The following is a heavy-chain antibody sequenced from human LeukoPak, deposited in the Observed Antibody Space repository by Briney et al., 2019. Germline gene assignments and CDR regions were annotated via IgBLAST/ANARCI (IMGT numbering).Heavy chain of an antibody. Sequence: SETLSLTCAVYGGSFSGYYWSWIRQPPGKGLEWIGEINHSGSTNYNPSLKSRVTISVDTSKNQFSLKLSSVTAADTAVYYCARVAARYVGMDVWGQGTTVTVSS. CDR2: INHSGST. CDR3: ARVAARYVGMDV. J-gene: IGHJ6*02. V-gene: IGHV4-34*01. D-gene: IGHD6-6*01. CDR1: GGSFSGYY.